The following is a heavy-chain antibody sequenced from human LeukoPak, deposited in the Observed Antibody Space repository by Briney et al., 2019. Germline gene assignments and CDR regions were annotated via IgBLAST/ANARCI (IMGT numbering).Heavy chain of an antibody. Sequence: GRSLRLSCAASGFTFSSYAMHWVRQAPGKGLEWVAVISYDGSNKYYADSVKGRFTISRDNSKNTLYLQMNSLRAEDTAVYYCARGGTVVSYGMDVWGQGTTVTVSS. D-gene: IGHD4-23*01. V-gene: IGHV3-30-3*01. CDR3: ARGGTVVSYGMDV. CDR2: ISYDGSNK. J-gene: IGHJ6*02. CDR1: GFTFSSYA.